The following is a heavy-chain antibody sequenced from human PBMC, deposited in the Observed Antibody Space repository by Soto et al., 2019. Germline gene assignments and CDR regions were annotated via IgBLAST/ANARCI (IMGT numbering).Heavy chain of an antibody. CDR1: GGTFSSYA. Sequence: QVQLVQSGAEVKKPGSSVKVSCKASGGTFSSYAISWVRQAPGQGLEWMGGIIPIFGTANYAQKFQGRVTITADESTSTAYMERSSLRSEDTAVYYCARAGSSGYLSAPFDYWGQGTLVTGSS. V-gene: IGHV1-69*01. CDR2: IIPIFGTA. J-gene: IGHJ4*02. CDR3: ARAGSSGYLSAPFDY. D-gene: IGHD3-22*01.